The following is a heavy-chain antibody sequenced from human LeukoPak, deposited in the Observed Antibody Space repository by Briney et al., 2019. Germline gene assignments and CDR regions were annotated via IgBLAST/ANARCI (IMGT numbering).Heavy chain of an antibody. Sequence: SETLSLTCTVSGASISSYYWSWIWQPPGKGVEWIGYISYSGSPSYNPSLKSRVTISADTSKNQFSLNLSSVTAADTAVYYCARVGHIVAAGTYDWWGQGTLVTVSS. CDR1: GASISSYY. CDR2: ISYSGSP. D-gene: IGHD6-13*01. V-gene: IGHV4-59*08. J-gene: IGHJ4*02. CDR3: ARVGHIVAAGTYDW.